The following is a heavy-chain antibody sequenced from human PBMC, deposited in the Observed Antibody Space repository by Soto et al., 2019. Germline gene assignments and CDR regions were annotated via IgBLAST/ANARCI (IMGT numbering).Heavy chain of an antibody. CDR3: ARAPGYYYMDV. D-gene: IGHD2-2*01. J-gene: IGHJ6*03. CDR2: NHYSGGT. V-gene: IGHV4-59*01. CDR1: GVSISNYY. Sequence: QVQLQESGPGLVKPSETLSLTCAVSGVSISNYYWSWIRQSPGRGLEWIGYNHYSGGTNYNLSLKSRVTISLDTSKNQFLLILSSVTAADTAVYYCARAPGYYYMDVWGKGTTVTVSS.